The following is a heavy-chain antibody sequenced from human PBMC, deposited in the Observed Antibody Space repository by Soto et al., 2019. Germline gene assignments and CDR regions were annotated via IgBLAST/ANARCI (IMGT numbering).Heavy chain of an antibody. D-gene: IGHD6-13*01. V-gene: IGHV3-30*18. CDR3: AKGIAYSSSWGIDY. Sequence: QVQLVESGGGVVQPGRSLRLSCAASGFSFSNYGMHWVRQAPGKGLEWVAVISYDGSNKYYADSVKGRFTISRDTSKNTLYLQINRLRAEDTAVYSCAKGIAYSSSWGIDYWGQGTLVTVSS. CDR2: ISYDGSNK. CDR1: GFSFSNYG. J-gene: IGHJ4*02.